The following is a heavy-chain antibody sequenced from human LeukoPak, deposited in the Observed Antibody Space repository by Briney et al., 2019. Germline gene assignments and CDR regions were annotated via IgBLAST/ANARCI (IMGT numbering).Heavy chain of an antibody. D-gene: IGHD3-22*01. CDR3: ARDSSRYYYDSSVDY. J-gene: IGHJ4*02. CDR2: IWYDGSNK. V-gene: IGHV3-33*01. CDR1: GFTFSSYG. Sequence: GRSLRLSCAASGFTFSSYGMHWVRQAPGKGLEGVAVIWYDGSNKYYADSVKGRFTISRDNSKNTLYLQMNSLRAEDTAVYYCARDSSRYYYDSSVDYWGQGTLVTVSS.